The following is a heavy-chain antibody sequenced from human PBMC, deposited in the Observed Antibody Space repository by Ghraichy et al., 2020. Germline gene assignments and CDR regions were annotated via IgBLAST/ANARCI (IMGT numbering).Heavy chain of an antibody. CDR1: GYTFTNYG. V-gene: IGHV1-18*01. CDR2: ISGYNGYT. J-gene: IGHJ6*02. D-gene: IGHD3-10*01. Sequence: ASVNVSCKASGYTFTNYGIGWVRQAPGQGLEWMGWISGYNGYTYYAENLQGRVTMTTDTSTTTAYMELRSLESDDTAVYYCARTLSGAGSYYYPYYGMDVWGQGTTVTVSS. CDR3: ARTLSGAGSYYYPYYGMDV.